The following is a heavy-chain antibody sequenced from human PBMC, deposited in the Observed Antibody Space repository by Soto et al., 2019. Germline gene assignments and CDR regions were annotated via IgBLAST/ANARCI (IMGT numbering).Heavy chain of an antibody. V-gene: IGHV1-69*13. CDR1: GGTFSSYA. CDR3: ARVRYDYYDSSGYPDY. CDR2: IIPIFGTA. J-gene: IGHJ4*02. D-gene: IGHD3-22*01. Sequence: SSVKVSCKASGGTFSSYAISWVRQAPGQGLEWMGGIIPIFGTANYAQKFQGRVTITADESTSTAYMELSSLRSEDTAVYYCARVRYDYYDSSGYPDYWGQGTRVTVSS.